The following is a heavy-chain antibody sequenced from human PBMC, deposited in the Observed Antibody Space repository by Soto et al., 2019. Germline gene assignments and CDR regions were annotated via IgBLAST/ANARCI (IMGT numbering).Heavy chain of an antibody. J-gene: IGHJ3*02. CDR2: IYHSGST. V-gene: IGHV4-4*02. CDR3: AREGDDYGEKTYVLTFDI. D-gene: IGHD4-17*01. Sequence: SETLSLTCAVSGGSISSSNWWSWVRQPPGKGLEWIGEIYHSGSTNYNPSLKSRVTISVDKSKNQFSLKLSSVTAADTAVYYCAREGDDYGEKTYVLTFDIWGQGTMVTVSS. CDR1: GGSISSSNW.